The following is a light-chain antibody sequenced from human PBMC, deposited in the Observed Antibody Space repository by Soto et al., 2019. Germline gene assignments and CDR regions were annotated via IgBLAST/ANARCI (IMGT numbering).Light chain of an antibody. CDR3: QHYGTSPFT. CDR2: GPS. CDR1: QGLTTK. Sequence: EIVMTQSPASLCVSPGEGATLSCRASQGLTTKLAWYQQKPGQAPRLLIYGPSNRATGIPDRFSGSGSGTDFTLTISSLEPEDFAVYFCQHYGTSPFTFGPGTQLEIK. J-gene: IGKJ5*01. V-gene: IGKV3-20*01.